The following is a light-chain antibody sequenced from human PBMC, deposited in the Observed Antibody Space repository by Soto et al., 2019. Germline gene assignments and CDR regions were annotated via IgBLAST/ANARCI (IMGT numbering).Light chain of an antibody. CDR2: GAS. CDR3: QQFGRSPSMYT. J-gene: IGKJ2*01. V-gene: IGKV3-20*01. CDR1: QSVRSDY. Sequence: EIVLTQSPGTLSLSPGERATLSCRASQSVRSDYLAWYQQKPGQAPRLLIYGASSRATGIRDRFSGSGSGTDFTLTISRLEPEDFAVYYCQQFGRSPSMYTFGQGTKLEIK.